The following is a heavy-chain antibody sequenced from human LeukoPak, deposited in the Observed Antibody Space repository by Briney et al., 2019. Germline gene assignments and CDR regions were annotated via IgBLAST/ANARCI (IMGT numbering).Heavy chain of an antibody. J-gene: IGHJ4*02. Sequence: GASVKVSCKASGYTFTGYYMHWVRQAPGQGLEWMGWINPNSGGTNYAQKFQGRVTMTRDTSISTAYMELSRLRSDDTAVYYCARGIAAAPLWLLLGYWGQGTLVTVSS. CDR3: ARGIAAAPLWLLLGY. D-gene: IGHD6-13*01. CDR1: GYTFTGYY. CDR2: INPNSGGT. V-gene: IGHV1-2*02.